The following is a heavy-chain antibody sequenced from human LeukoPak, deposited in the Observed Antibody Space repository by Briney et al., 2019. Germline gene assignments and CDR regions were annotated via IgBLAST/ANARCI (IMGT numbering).Heavy chain of an antibody. Sequence: SQTLSLTCAVSSGSISSGGYSWSWIRQPPGKGLECIGYIYHSGSTYYNPSLKSRVTISVDRSKNQFSLKLSSVTAADTAVYYCARGRKDGGNPADYWGEGTLVSVCS. CDR1: SGSISSGGYS. CDR3: ARGRKDGGNPADY. V-gene: IGHV4-30-2*01. J-gene: IGHJ4*02. D-gene: IGHD4-23*01. CDR2: IYHSGST.